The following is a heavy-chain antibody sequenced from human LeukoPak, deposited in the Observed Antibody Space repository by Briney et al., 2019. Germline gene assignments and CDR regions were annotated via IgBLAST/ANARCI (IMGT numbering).Heavy chain of an antibody. CDR2: VIPIFGKA. J-gene: IGHJ5*02. CDR3: ARGHDYGDYGGLWFDP. D-gene: IGHD4-17*01. CDR1: GGTFSSYA. Sequence: SVKVSCKASGGTFSSYAISWGRQAPGQGLEWMGRVIPIFGKANYAQKFQGRITITTDESTSTAYMELSSLRSEDTAVYYCARGHDYGDYGGLWFDPWGQGTLVTVPS. V-gene: IGHV1-69*05.